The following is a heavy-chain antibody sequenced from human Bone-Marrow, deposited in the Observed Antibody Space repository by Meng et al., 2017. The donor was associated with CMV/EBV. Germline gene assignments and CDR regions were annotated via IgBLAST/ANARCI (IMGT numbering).Heavy chain of an antibody. D-gene: IGHD5-18*01. CDR2: ISAYNGNS. Sequence: QVQLVQSWAEVKKPGASVKGSCKACGYTFTSYGISWVRQALGQGLEWMGWISAYNGNSNYAQKLQGRVTMTTDTSTSTAYMELRSLRSDDTAVYYCARDHLYGYYFDYWGQGTLVTVSS. V-gene: IGHV1-18*01. CDR1: GYTFTSYG. J-gene: IGHJ4*02. CDR3: ARDHLYGYYFDY.